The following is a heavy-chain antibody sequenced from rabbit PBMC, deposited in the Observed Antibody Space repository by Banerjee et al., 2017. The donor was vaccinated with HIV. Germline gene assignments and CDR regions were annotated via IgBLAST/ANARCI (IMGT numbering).Heavy chain of an antibody. CDR1: GFTLSSSYW. Sequence: QSLEESGGDLVKPGASLTLTCTASGFTLSSSYWICWVRQAPGKGLEWIACIYTGSSGSTYYASWAKGRFTISKTSSTTVTLQMTSLAAADTATYFCARAAAYVSVGYDLWGPGTLVTVS. D-gene: IGHD6-1*01. CDR2: IYTGSSGST. J-gene: IGHJ4*01. V-gene: IGHV1S40*01. CDR3: ARAAAYVSVGYDL.